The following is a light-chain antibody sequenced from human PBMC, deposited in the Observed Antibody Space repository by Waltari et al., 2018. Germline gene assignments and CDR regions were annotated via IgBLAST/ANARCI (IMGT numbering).Light chain of an antibody. J-gene: IGKJ4*01. CDR3: LQRSNWPPT. CDR1: QSVGNS. V-gene: IGKV3-11*01. CDR2: NAS. Sequence: EIILTQSPATLSLSPGDRATLSCRASQSVGNSLSWYQQKPGQAPRLLIYNASTRPTGIPVRFGGSGSGTDFTLTIGSLEPEDFAVYFCLQRSNWPPTFGGGTTVEIK.